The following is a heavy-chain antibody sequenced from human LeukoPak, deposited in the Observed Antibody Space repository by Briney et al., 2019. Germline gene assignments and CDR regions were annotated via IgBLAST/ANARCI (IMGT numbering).Heavy chain of an antibody. CDR2: IYYSGTT. CDR3: ARMVRGVIDAFEI. V-gene: IGHV4-59*01. J-gene: IGHJ3*02. CDR1: GGSISSYY. D-gene: IGHD3-10*01. Sequence: SETLSLTCTVSGGSISSYYWSWIGQRPGKGLKWIANIYYSGTTKYNASLKSRVTMSVDTSKNQFSLKLSSVTAADTAVYYCARMVRGVIDAFEIWGQGTMVTVSS.